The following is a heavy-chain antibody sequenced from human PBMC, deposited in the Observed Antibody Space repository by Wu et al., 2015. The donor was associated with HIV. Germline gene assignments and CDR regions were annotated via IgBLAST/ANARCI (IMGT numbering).Heavy chain of an antibody. D-gene: IGHD2-2*01. Sequence: QVQLVQSGAEVQKPGASVKVSCKASGYTFTDFAISWVRQAPGQGLEWMGWISAYNGNTNYAQKSQGRVTMTTDTSTSTAYMELRSLRSDDTAVYYCALGRDIVVVPAAPWFDPWGQGTLVTVSS. V-gene: IGHV1-18*01. CDR3: ALGRDIVVVPAAPWFDP. CDR1: GYTFTDFA. CDR2: ISAYNGNT. J-gene: IGHJ5*02.